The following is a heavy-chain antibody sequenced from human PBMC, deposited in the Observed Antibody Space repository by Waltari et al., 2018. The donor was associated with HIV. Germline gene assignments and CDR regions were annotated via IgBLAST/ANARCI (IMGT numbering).Heavy chain of an antibody. CDR3: ATGAGTTSIQLYDMDV. V-gene: IGHV1-24*01. Sequence: QVQLIQSGAEVKKPGASVKVSCKVFGYTLSELSMHWVRQAPGKGLEWMGGFDPEGDRTIYGQMFQGRVTMREETSTNTAYMELSSLTPEDTAVYYCATGAGTTSIQLYDMDVWGQGTTVTVSS. D-gene: IGHD1-1*01. CDR1: GYTLSELS. J-gene: IGHJ6*02. CDR2: FDPEGDRT.